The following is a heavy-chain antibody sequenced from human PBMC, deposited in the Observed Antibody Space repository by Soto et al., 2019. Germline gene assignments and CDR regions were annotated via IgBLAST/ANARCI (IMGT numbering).Heavy chain of an antibody. V-gene: IGHV4-39*07. D-gene: IGHD1-26*01. CDR3: ARGLISGSHYSGGWYYFDS. Sequence: SETLSLTCTVSGGSISSSSYYWGWIRQPPGKGPEWLGSIYYRGSTYYNPSLKSRVTISVDTSSSQFSLELSSVTAADTAVYYCARGLISGSHYSGGWYYFDSWGQGTQVTVSS. CDR2: IYYRGST. CDR1: GGSISSSSYY. J-gene: IGHJ4*02.